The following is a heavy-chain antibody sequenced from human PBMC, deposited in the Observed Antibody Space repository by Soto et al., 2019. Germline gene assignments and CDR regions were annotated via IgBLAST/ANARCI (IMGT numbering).Heavy chain of an antibody. D-gene: IGHD3-9*01. J-gene: IGHJ4*02. CDR2: ISGYNGNT. Sequence: ASVKVSCKASGYTFTNYGFSWVRQAPGQGLEWMGWISGYNGNTKYAEKFQGRVTMTTDTSTSTAHMELRSLRSDDTAVYYCARRYGYYFDYWGQGTLVTVSS. V-gene: IGHV1-18*01. CDR3: ARRYGYYFDY. CDR1: GYTFTNYG.